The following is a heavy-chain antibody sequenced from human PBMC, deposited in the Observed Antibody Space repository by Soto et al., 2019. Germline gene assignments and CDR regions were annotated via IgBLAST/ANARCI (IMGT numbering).Heavy chain of an antibody. V-gene: IGHV3-23*01. CDR3: AKVDSSGWYWFDP. CDR2: ISGSGDST. CDR1: GFTFSSNA. D-gene: IGHD6-19*01. Sequence: EVQLLESGGGLVQPGGSLRLSCTASGFTFSSNAMSWVRQAPGKGLEWVSGISGSGDSTHYADSVKGRFTISRVNPRYTLYLQMNSLRVEDSAVYYCAKVDSSGWYWFDPWGQGTLVTVSS. J-gene: IGHJ5*02.